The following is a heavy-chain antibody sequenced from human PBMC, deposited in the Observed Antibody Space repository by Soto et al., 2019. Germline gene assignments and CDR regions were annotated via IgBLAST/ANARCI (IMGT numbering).Heavy chain of an antibody. D-gene: IGHD2-15*01. V-gene: IGHV3-NL1*01. CDR1: GFTFSAHG. Sequence: GGSLRLSCAASGFTFSAHGMHWVRQAPGRGLEWVAALYDVDGTYYADSVKGRCTISRDSSKTIVFLQMTNLGPDDTAVYYCANWLLREHAYDIWGLGTTVTVSS. CDR3: ANWLLREHAYDI. CDR2: LYDVDGT. J-gene: IGHJ3*02.